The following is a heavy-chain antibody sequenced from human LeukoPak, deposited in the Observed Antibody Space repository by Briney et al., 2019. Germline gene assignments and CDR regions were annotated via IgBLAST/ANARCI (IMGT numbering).Heavy chain of an antibody. CDR2: ISANNGET. J-gene: IGHJ4*02. D-gene: IGHD3-22*01. CDR3: ARDRGDYDSSGYYGYFDY. V-gene: IGHV1-18*04. Sequence: ASVTVSCKASGYTFTNYGISWVRQAPGQGLEWMAWISANNGETRYAQNFQGRVTMTTDTSTSTAYLELRSLRSDDTAVYYCARDRGDYDSSGYYGYFDYWGQGALVTVSS. CDR1: GYTFTNYG.